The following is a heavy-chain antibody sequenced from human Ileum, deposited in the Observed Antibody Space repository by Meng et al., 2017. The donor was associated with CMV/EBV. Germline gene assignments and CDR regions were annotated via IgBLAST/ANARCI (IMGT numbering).Heavy chain of an antibody. D-gene: IGHD2-2*01. CDR2: MNPNIGNS. Sequence: ASVKVSCKTSGYTFTNYDINWVRQAAGQGLEWMGWMNPNIGNSGYAQNFQGRITMTRSTSITTAYMELSSLTSEDTAVYYCARGIGYCSSTSCHNWFDPWGQGTLVTVSS. CDR1: GYTFTNYD. J-gene: IGHJ5*02. CDR3: ARGIGYCSSTSCHNWFDP. V-gene: IGHV1-8*01.